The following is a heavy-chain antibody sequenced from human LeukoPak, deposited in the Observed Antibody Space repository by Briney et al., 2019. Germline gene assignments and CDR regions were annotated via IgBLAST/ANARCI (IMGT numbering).Heavy chain of an antibody. CDR1: GYTFTIYY. D-gene: IGHD1-26*01. CDR2: INPSGGST. CDR3: ARTPGSYSSSFDY. J-gene: IGHJ4*02. V-gene: IGHV1-46*01. Sequence: ASVKVSCKASGYTFTIYYMHWVREAPGQGLEWMGIINPSGGSTSYAQKFQGRVTMTRDTSTSTVYMGLSSLRSEHTAVYYCARTPGSYSSSFDYWGQGTLVTVSS.